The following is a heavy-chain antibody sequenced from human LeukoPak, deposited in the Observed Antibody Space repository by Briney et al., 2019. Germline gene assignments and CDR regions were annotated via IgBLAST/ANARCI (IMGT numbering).Heavy chain of an antibody. CDR1: GFTSSSYG. Sequence: GGSLRLSCAASGFTSSSYGMHWVRQAPGKGLEWVAVIWYDGSNKYYADSVKGRFTISRDNSKNTLYLQMNSLRAEDTAVYYCARESLLTGYPGGETDYWGQGTLVTVSS. CDR2: IWYDGSNK. J-gene: IGHJ4*02. V-gene: IGHV3-33*01. CDR3: ARESLLTGYPGGETDY. D-gene: IGHD3-9*01.